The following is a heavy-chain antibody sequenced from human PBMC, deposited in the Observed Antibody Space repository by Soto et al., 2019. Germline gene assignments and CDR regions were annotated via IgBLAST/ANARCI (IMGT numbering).Heavy chain of an antibody. J-gene: IGHJ4*02. V-gene: IGHV3-7*01. CDR2: IKQDGSEK. CDR1: GFTFSNYW. Sequence: PGESLKISCAVSGFTFSNYWMSWVRQAPGKGLDWVANIKQDGSEKNYVDSVKGRFTISRDNAKNSLFLQMNSLTAEDTAVYYCATRRGAYWGQGTLVTVSS. CDR3: ATRRGAY.